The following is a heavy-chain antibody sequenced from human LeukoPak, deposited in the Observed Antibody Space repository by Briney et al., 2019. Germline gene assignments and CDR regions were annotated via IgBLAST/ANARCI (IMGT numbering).Heavy chain of an antibody. CDR3: ARGNSGYDYVFDY. J-gene: IGHJ4*02. Sequence: SVKVSCKASGYTFTSYGISWVRQAPGQGLEWMGGIIPIFGTANYAQKFQGRVTITADKSTSTAYMELSSLRSEDTAVYYCARGNSGYDYVFDYWGQGTLVTVSS. V-gene: IGHV1-69*06. CDR1: GYTFTSYG. D-gene: IGHD5-12*01. CDR2: IIPIFGTA.